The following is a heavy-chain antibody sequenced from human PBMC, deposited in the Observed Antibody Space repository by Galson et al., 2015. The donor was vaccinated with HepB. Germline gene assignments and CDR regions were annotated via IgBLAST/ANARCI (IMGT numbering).Heavy chain of an antibody. D-gene: IGHD6-6*01. J-gene: IGHJ6*03. Sequence: QSGAEVKKPGESLKISCKGSGYSFTSYWIGWVRQMPGKGLEWMGIIYPGDSDTRYSPSFQGQVTISADKSISTAYLQWSSLKASDTAVYYCAREPTKLAARPYGYYYYYMDVWGKGTTVTVSS. V-gene: IGHV5-51*01. CDR1: GYSFTSYW. CDR2: IYPGDSDT. CDR3: AREPTKLAARPYGYYYYYMDV.